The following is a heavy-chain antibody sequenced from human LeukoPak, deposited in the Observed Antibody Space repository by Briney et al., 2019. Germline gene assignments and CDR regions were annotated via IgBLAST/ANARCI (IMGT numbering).Heavy chain of an antibody. V-gene: IGHV4-34*01. CDR1: GGSFSGYY. J-gene: IGHJ4*02. D-gene: IGHD2-2*02. Sequence: SETLSLTCAVYGGSFSGYYWSWIRQPPGKGLEWIGEINHSGSTNYNPSLKSRVTISVDTSKNQFSLKLSSVTAADTAVYYCARVSRVAPAAISWGQGTLVTVSS. CDR2: INHSGST. CDR3: ARVSRVAPAAIS.